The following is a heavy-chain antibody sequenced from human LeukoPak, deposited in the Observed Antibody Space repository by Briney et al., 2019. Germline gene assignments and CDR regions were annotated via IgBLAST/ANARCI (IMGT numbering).Heavy chain of an antibody. CDR3: ARDWRRCSGGSCYSAAPYYFDY. J-gene: IGHJ4*02. CDR2: ISAYNGNT. CDR1: GYTFTSYG. V-gene: IGHV1-18*01. Sequence: ASVKVSCKASGYTFTSYGISWVRQAPGQGLEWMGWISAYNGNTNYAQKLQGRVTMATDTSTSTAYMELRSLRSDDTAVYYCARDWRRCSGGSCYSAAPYYFDYWGQGTLVTVSS. D-gene: IGHD2-15*01.